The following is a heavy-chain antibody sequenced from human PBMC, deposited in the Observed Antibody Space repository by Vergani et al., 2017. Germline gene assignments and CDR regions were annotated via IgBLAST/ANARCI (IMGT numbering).Heavy chain of an antibody. CDR2: INPNSGGT. D-gene: IGHD3-16*02. V-gene: IGHV1-2*02. CDR3: ARGLYDYVWGSYRFGTYFDY. J-gene: IGHJ4*02. Sequence: QVQLVPSGAEVKTPGASVKVSCKASGYTFTGYYMHWVRQAPGQGLEWMGWINPNSGGTNYAQKFQGRVTMTRDTSISTAYMELSRLRSDDTAVYYCARGLYDYVWGSYRFGTYFDYWGQGTLVTVSS. CDR1: GYTFTGYY.